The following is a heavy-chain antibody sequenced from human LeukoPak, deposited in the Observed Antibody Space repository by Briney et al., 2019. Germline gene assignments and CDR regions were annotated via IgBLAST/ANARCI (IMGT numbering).Heavy chain of an antibody. D-gene: IGHD3-3*01. Sequence: GGSLRLSCAASGFTFSSYSMNWVRQAPGKGLEWISSISSSSSYIYYADSVKGRFTISRDNAKNSLYLQMNSLRAEDTAVYYCARDTYYDFWSGYYGAIYGMDVWGRGTTVTVSS. CDR3: ARDTYYDFWSGYYGAIYGMDV. V-gene: IGHV3-21*01. CDR2: ISSSSSYI. J-gene: IGHJ6*02. CDR1: GFTFSSYS.